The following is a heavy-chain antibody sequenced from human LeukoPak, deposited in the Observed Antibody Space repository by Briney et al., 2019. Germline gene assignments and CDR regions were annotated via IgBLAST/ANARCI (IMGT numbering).Heavy chain of an antibody. CDR2: ITSSYTI. CDR3: ARLYRGYEDY. Sequence: GGSLRLSCAASEFTFSSYDVSWVRQAPGRRLEWVSYITSSYTIYYADSVKGRFTISRDNAKNSLYLQMNSLRVDDTAVYYCARLYRGYEDYWGQGTLVTVSS. CDR1: EFTFSSYD. V-gene: IGHV3-48*04. J-gene: IGHJ4*02. D-gene: IGHD5-12*01.